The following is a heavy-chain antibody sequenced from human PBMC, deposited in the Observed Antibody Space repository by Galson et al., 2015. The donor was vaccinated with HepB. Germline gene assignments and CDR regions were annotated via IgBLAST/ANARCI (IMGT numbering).Heavy chain of an antibody. CDR1: GGSISSSNW. J-gene: IGHJ6*02. Sequence: TLSLTCAVSGGSISSSNWWSWVRQPPGKGLEWIGEIYHSGSTNYNPSLKSRVTISVDKSKNQFSLKLSSVTAADTAVYYCARTNLDYGDRVYYYGMDVWGQGTTVTVSS. D-gene: IGHD4-17*01. CDR3: ARTNLDYGDRVYYYGMDV. CDR2: IYHSGST. V-gene: IGHV4-4*02.